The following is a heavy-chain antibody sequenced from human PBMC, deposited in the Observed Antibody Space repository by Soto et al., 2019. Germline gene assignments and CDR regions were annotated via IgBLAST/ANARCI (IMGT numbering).Heavy chain of an antibody. J-gene: IGHJ4*02. CDR1: GYTFTGHY. D-gene: IGHD1-26*01. CDR2: IGPESGAT. CDR3: GRGRSGQIVVFY. V-gene: IGHV1-2*02. Sequence: ASVKVSCKASGYTFTGHYIHRVRQAPEQGPEWMGEIGPESGATRYAEKFQDRVTMTLDTSITTVYMELKNLSPDDTAVYYCGRGRSGQIVVFYWGQGTPVTVYS.